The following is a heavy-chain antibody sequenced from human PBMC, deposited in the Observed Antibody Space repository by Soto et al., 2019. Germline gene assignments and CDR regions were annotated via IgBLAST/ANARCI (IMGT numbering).Heavy chain of an antibody. J-gene: IGHJ5*02. CDR2: IYHTGTT. Sequence: PSETLSLTCAVSSGSIISSNWWTWVRQPPGKGLEWIGEIYHTGTTSYIPSLKSRVTISLDKSKNHFSLELTSVTAADTAIYYCASLFGPWGQGILVTVSS. CDR1: SGSIISSNW. CDR3: ASLFGP. V-gene: IGHV4-4*02. D-gene: IGHD3-10*01.